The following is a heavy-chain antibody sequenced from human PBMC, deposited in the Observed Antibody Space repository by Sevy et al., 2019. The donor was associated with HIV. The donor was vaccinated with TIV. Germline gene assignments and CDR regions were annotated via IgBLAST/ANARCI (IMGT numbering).Heavy chain of an antibody. V-gene: IGHV3-30-3*01. CDR1: GFTFSSYA. J-gene: IGHJ6*02. CDR2: ISYDGSNK. CDR3: ARDSSYCSGGSFYYYYGMDV. Sequence: GGSLRLSCAASGFTFSSYAMHWVRQAPGKGLEWVAVISYDGSNKYYADSVKGRFTISRDNSKNTLYLQMNSLRAEDTAVYYCARDSSYCSGGSFYYYYGMDVWGQGTTVTVSS. D-gene: IGHD2-15*01.